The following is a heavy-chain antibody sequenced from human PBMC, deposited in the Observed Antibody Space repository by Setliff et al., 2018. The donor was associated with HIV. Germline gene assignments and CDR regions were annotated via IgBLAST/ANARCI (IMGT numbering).Heavy chain of an antibody. J-gene: IGHJ5*02. D-gene: IGHD6-19*01. Sequence: KPSETLSLTCTVSGDFFSSDYYWGWIRQSPGKGLEWIGYISYSGNTNYNPSLKSRVTISVDTSKNQFSLKLNSVTAADTAVYYCARLAMTGTKWFDPWGQGTLVTVSS. CDR3: ARLAMTGTKWFDP. CDR2: ISYSGNT. CDR1: GDFFSSDYY. V-gene: IGHV4-61*01.